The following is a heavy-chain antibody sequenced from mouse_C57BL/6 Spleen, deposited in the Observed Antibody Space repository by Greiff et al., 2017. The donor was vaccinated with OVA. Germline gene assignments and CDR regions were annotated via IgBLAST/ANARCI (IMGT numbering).Heavy chain of an antibody. CDR1: GYTFTSYG. V-gene: IGHV1-81*01. CDR2: IYPRSGNT. CDR3: ARRVGTAQATPFDY. Sequence: QVQLQQSGAELARPGASVKLSCKASGYTFTSYGISWVKQRTGQGLEWIGEIYPRSGNTYYNEKFKGKATLTADKSSSTAYMELRSLTPEDSAVYFCARRVGTAQATPFDYWGQGTTLTVSS. J-gene: IGHJ2*01. D-gene: IGHD3-2*02.